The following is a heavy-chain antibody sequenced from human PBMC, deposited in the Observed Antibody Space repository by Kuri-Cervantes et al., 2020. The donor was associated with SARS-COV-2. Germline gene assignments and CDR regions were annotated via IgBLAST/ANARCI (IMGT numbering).Heavy chain of an antibody. Sequence: SETLSLSCAVSGGSTSSSNWWSWVRQPPGKGLEWIGEIYHSGSTNYNPSLKSRVTISVDKSKNQFSLKLSSVTAADTAVYYCARVRFSSGYYYYYGMDVWGQGTTVTVSS. J-gene: IGHJ6*02. V-gene: IGHV4-4*02. CDR1: GGSTSSSNW. D-gene: IGHD3-22*01. CDR3: ARVRFSSGYYYYYGMDV. CDR2: IYHSGST.